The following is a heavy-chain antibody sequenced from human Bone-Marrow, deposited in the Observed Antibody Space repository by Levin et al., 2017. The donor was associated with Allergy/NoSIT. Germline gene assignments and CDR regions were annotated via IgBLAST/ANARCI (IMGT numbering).Heavy chain of an antibody. J-gene: IGHJ3*02. CDR2: VSGRGTT. CDR1: GFTFNNYA. D-gene: IGHD6-19*01. V-gene: IGHV3-23*01. CDR3: AKLGLQWLNQDAFDN. Sequence: GGSLRLSCSASGFTFNNYALSWVRQAPGKGLEWVSTVSGRGTTYYADSVKGRFTVSRDNSKNTLFLHLTSLRAEDTAIYYCAKLGLQWLNQDAFDNWGRGTKVTVSS.